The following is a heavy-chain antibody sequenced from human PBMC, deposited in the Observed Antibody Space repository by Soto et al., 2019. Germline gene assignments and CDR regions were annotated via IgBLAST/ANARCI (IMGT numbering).Heavy chain of an antibody. Sequence: GGSLRLSCAASGFTFSSYSMNWVRQAPGKGLEWVSSISSSSSYIYYADSVKGRFTISRDDAKNSLYLQMNSLRAEDTAVYYCARDGSGTYYYCMDVWGQGTTVTVSS. CDR3: ARDGSGTYYYCMDV. J-gene: IGHJ6*02. CDR1: GFTFSSYS. D-gene: IGHD3-10*01. V-gene: IGHV3-21*01. CDR2: ISSSSSYI.